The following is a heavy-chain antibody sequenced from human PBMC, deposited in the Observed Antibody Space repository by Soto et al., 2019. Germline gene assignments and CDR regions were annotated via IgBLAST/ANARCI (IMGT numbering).Heavy chain of an antibody. D-gene: IGHD3-16*01. Sequence: PGGSLRLSCAASGFTFSDYYMSWIRQAPGKGLEWVSYMSSSSSYTNYADSVKGRFTISRDNAKNSLYLQMNSLRAEDTAVYYCARSGGGSDYYYYGMDVWGQGTTVTVSS. J-gene: IGHJ6*02. CDR1: GFTFSDYY. CDR3: ARSGGGSDYYYYGMDV. CDR2: MSSSSSYT. V-gene: IGHV3-11*06.